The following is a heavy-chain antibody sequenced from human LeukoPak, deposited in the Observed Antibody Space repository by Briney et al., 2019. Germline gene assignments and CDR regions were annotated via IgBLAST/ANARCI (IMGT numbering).Heavy chain of an antibody. D-gene: IGHD3-22*01. J-gene: IGHJ4*02. CDR1: GGSFSGYY. CDR3: ARVTYYYDSSGYSPYYFDY. Sequence: SETLSLTCAVYGGSFSGYYWSWIRQPPGKGLEWIGYIYYSGSTNYNPSLKSRVTISVDTSKNQFSLKLSSVTAADTAVYYCARVTYYYDSSGYSPYYFDYWGQGTLVTVSS. CDR2: IYYSGST. V-gene: IGHV4-59*12.